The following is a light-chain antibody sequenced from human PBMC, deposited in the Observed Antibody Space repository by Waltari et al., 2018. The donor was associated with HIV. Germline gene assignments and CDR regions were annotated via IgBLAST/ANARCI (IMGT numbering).Light chain of an antibody. J-gene: IGLJ3*02. V-gene: IGLV3-10*01. CDR1: ALPKKY. CDR3: YATDSSANHWV. CDR2: EDS. Sequence: SYELTQPPSVSVSPGQTARITCSGDALPKKYAYWYQQKSGQAPVLVIYEDSKRPSGIPGGIAGSRSGTRATLTINGAQVEDEADYYCYATDSSANHWVFGGGTGLTVL.